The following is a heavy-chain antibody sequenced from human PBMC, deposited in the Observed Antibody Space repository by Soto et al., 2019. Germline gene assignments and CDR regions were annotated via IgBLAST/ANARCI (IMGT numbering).Heavy chain of an antibody. D-gene: IGHD3-22*01. V-gene: IGHV4-34*01. CDR1: GGSFSGYY. J-gene: IGHJ5*02. Sequence: QVQLQQWGAGLLKPSETLSLTCAVYGGSFSGYYWSWIRQPPGKGLEWIGEINHSGSTNYNPSLKSRVTISVDTSKNQFSLKLSSVTAADTAVYYCARDQRITMIVVARNWFDPWGQGTLVTVSS. CDR3: ARDQRITMIVVARNWFDP. CDR2: INHSGST.